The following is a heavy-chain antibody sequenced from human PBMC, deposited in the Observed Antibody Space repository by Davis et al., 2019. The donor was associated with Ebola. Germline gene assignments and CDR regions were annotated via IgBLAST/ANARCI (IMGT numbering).Heavy chain of an antibody. V-gene: IGHV3-33*01. J-gene: IGHJ6*02. CDR1: GFTFSSYG. CDR3: AREARITIFGVNYYYGMDV. D-gene: IGHD3-3*01. Sequence: GESLKISCAASGFTFSSYGMHWVRQAPGKGLEWVAVIWYDGSNKYYADSVKGRFTISRDNAKNSLYLQMNSLRAEDTAVYYCAREARITIFGVNYYYGMDVWGQGTTVTVSS. CDR2: IWYDGSNK.